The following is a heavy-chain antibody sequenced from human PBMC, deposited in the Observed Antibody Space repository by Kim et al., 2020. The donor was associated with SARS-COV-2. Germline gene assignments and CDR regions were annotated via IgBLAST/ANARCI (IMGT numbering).Heavy chain of an antibody. CDR1: GGSFSGYY. J-gene: IGHJ4*02. CDR3: ARMLKLAHFDY. CDR2: INDSGAT. D-gene: IGHD3-10*02. V-gene: IGHV4-34*01. Sequence: SETLSLTCAVYGGSFSGYYWTWIRQPPGKGLEWIGEINDSGATNYNPSLKSRVTISVDTSENQFSLKLTSVTAADTAVYYCARMLKLAHFDYWGQGTLVT.